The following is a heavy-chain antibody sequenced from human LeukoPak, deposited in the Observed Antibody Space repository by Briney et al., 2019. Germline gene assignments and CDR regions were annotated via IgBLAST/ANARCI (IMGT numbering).Heavy chain of an antibody. Sequence: PSETLSLTCTVSGGSISIYHWSWIRQPAGKGLEWIGRIKTSGSTNYNPFLKSRVTMSVDTSKNQFSLKLSSVTAADTAIYYCARDEPDSSSWYGDAFDIWGQGTMVTVSS. CDR1: GGSISIYH. CDR3: ARDEPDSSSWYGDAFDI. D-gene: IGHD6-13*01. CDR2: IKTSGST. V-gene: IGHV4-4*07. J-gene: IGHJ3*02.